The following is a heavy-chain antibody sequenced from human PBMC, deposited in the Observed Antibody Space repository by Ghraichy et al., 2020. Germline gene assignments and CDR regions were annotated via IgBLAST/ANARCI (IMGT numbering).Heavy chain of an antibody. CDR2: ISAYNGNT. V-gene: IGHV1-18*04. CDR1: GYTFTSYG. CDR3: AVLGAVAGTYYFDY. D-gene: IGHD6-19*01. Sequence: ASVKVSCKASGYTFTSYGISWVRQAHGQGLEWMGWISAYNGNTNYAQKLQGRVTMTTDTSTSTAYMELRSLRSDDTAVYYCAVLGAVAGTYYFDYWGQGTLVTVSS. J-gene: IGHJ4*02.